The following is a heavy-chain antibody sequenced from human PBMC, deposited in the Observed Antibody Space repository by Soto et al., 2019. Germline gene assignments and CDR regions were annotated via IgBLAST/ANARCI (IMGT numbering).Heavy chain of an antibody. CDR3: ATAGYYALYYYGMDF. V-gene: IGHV4-59*12. D-gene: IGHD2-2*01. J-gene: IGHJ6*02. Sequence: SETLSLTCTVSGGSISSYYWSWIRQPPGKGLEWIGYIYYSGSTNYNPSLKSRVTISVDTSKNQFSLKLSSVTAADTAVYYCATAGYYALYYYGMDFSGQGTTVTVSS. CDR1: GGSISSYY. CDR2: IYYSGST.